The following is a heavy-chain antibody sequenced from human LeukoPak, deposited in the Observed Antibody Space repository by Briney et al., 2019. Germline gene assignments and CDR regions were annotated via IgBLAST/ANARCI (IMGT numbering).Heavy chain of an antibody. J-gene: IGHJ3*02. Sequence: GASVQVSCKASGGTFSSYGISWVRQAPGQGLEWMGEIIPIFGTTNYAQKFQGTVTITADESTSTAYMQPTSLRSEDTAVYYCARGIAAAVKGTPAFDIWGQGTMVAV. CDR3: ARGIAAAVKGTPAFDI. V-gene: IGHV1-69*01. D-gene: IGHD6-13*01. CDR2: IIPIFGTT. CDR1: GGTFSSYG.